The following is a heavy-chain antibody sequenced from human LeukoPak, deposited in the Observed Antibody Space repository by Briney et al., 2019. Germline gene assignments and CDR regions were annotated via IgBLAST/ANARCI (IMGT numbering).Heavy chain of an antibody. D-gene: IGHD5-18*01. V-gene: IGHV1-18*01. J-gene: IGHJ4*02. CDR3: ARTEDSYGPTIDY. Sequence: ASVKVSCTASGYTFTNYGINWVRQAPGQGLEWMGWISAYNGNTNYAQKLQGRVTMTTDTSTSTAYMELRSLRSDDTAVYYCARTEDSYGPTIDYWGQGTLVTVSS. CDR2: ISAYNGNT. CDR1: GYTFTNYG.